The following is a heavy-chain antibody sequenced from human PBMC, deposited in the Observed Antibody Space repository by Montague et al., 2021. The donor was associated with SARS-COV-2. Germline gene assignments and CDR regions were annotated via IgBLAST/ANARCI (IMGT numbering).Heavy chain of an antibody. CDR2: XYWDDDK. CDR3: AHRRGLLLSDAFDI. D-gene: IGHD1-26*01. CDR1: GFSLSTSGVG. Sequence: PALVKPTQTLTLTCTFSGFSLSTSGVGVGWIRQPPGKALEWLALXYWDDDKHCSPSLKSRLTITKDTSKNQVVLTMTNMDPVDTATYYCAHRRGLLLSDAFDIGGQGTMVTVFS. V-gene: IGHV2-5*02. J-gene: IGHJ3*02.